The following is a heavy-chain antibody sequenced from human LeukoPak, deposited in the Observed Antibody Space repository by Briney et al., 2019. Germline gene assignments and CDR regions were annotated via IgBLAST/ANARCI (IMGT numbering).Heavy chain of an antibody. Sequence: GGSLRLSCAASGFTFSSYWVHWVRQAPGKGLVWVSRINTDGSTPNYADSVKGRFTISRDNAKNTLYLEMNSLRAEDTAVYYCARGETYYYHAMDVWGQGTTVTVSS. J-gene: IGHJ6*02. CDR1: GFTFSSYW. CDR2: INTDGSTP. V-gene: IGHV3-74*01. CDR3: ARGETYYYHAMDV.